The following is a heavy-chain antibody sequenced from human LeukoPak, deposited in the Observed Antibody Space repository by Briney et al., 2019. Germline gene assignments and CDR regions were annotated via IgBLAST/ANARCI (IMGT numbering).Heavy chain of an antibody. V-gene: IGHV4-61*02. J-gene: IGHJ4*02. CDR3: ARDLGSSSLGYFDY. CDR2: IYTSGST. CDR1: GGSISSGSYY. Sequence: SQTLSLTCTVSGGSISSGSYYSSWIRQPAGRGLEWIGRIYTSGSTNYNPSLKSRVTISVDTSKNQFSLKLSSVTAADTAVYYCARDLGSSSLGYFDYWGQGTLVTVSS. D-gene: IGHD6-6*01.